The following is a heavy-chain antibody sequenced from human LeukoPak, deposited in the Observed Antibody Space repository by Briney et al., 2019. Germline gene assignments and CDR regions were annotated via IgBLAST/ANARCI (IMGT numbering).Heavy chain of an antibody. Sequence: SETLSLTCAVYGGSFSGYYWSWIRQPPGRGLEWIGEINHSGSTNYNPSLKSRVTISVDTSKNQFSLKLSSVTAADTAVYYCARGSGAGPPYYYYYYYMDVWGKGTTVTVSS. CDR1: GGSFSGYY. CDR2: INHSGST. J-gene: IGHJ6*03. D-gene: IGHD1-26*01. CDR3: ARGSGAGPPYYYYYYYMDV. V-gene: IGHV4-34*01.